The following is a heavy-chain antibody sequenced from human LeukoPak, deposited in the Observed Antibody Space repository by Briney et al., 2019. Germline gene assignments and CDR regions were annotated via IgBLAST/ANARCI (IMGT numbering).Heavy chain of an antibody. CDR1: GFTFSSYA. D-gene: IGHD2-15*01. J-gene: IGHJ4*02. Sequence: GGSLRLSCAASGFTFSSYAMHWVRQAPGKGLEWVAVISYDGSNKYYADSVKGRFTISRDNSKNTLYLQMNSLRAEDTAVYYCARDQGYCSGGSCYLEYYFDYWGQGTLVTVSS. V-gene: IGHV3-30*04. CDR3: ARDQGYCSGGSCYLEYYFDY. CDR2: ISYDGSNK.